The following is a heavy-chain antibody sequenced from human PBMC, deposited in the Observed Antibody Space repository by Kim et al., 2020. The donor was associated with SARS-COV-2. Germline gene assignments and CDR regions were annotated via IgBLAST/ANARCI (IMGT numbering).Heavy chain of an antibody. D-gene: IGHD2-15*01. V-gene: IGHV4-59*13. CDR3: ARDNRYCSGGSCDSRQGKHNWFDP. Sequence: SETLSLTCTVSGGSISSYYWSWIRQPPGKGLEWIGYIYYSGSTNYNPSLKSRVIISVDTSKNQFSLKLSSVTAADTAVYYCARDNRYCSGGSCDSRQGKHNWFDPWGQGTLVTVSS. CDR2: IYYSGST. J-gene: IGHJ5*02. CDR1: GGSISSYY.